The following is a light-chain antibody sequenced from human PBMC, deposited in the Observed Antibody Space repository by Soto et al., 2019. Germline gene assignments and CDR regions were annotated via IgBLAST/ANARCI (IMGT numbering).Light chain of an antibody. CDR1: QSVSSSY. CDR2: GAS. Sequence: EIVLTQSPGTLSLSPGERATLSCRASQSVSSSYLAWYQQKPGQAPRLLIYGASSRATGIPDRFSGSGSGTDFTLTISRLEPEDFAVYYCQPYGSSPRSTFGGGTKVEI. J-gene: IGKJ4*01. CDR3: QPYGSSPRST. V-gene: IGKV3-20*01.